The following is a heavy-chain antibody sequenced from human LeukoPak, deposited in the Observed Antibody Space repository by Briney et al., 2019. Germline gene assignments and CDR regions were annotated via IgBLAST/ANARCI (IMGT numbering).Heavy chain of an antibody. CDR3: AREKGSRFWSGYYIDY. Sequence: SVKVSCKASGGTFSSYAISWVRQAPGQGLEWMGGIIPIFGTANYAQKFQGRVTITADESTSTAYMELSSLRSEDTAVYYCAREKGSRFWSGYYIDYWGQGTLVTVSS. D-gene: IGHD3-3*01. CDR2: IIPIFGTA. J-gene: IGHJ4*02. V-gene: IGHV1-69*01. CDR1: GGTFSSYA.